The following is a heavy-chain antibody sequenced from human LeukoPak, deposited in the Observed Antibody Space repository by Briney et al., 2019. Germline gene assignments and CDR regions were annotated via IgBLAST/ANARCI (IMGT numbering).Heavy chain of an antibody. D-gene: IGHD5-12*01. CDR1: GFTFSSYG. J-gene: IGHJ4*02. CDR2: IRYDGSNK. CDR3: AKGARGYSGYSLDY. Sequence: GGSLRLSCAASGFTFSSYGMHWVRQAPGKGLEWVAFIRYDGSNKYYADSVKGRFTISRDNSKNTLYLQMNSLRAEDTAVYYCAKGARGYSGYSLDYWGQGTLVTVSS. V-gene: IGHV3-30*02.